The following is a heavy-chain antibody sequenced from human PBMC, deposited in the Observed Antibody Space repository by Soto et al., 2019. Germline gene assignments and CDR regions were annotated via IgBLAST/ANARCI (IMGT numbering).Heavy chain of an antibody. J-gene: IGHJ4*02. CDR1: GYTLTELS. Sequence: VASVKVSCSVSGYTLTELSMHWVRQAPGKGLEWMGGFDAEDCETSYAQKVQGRVTMTEDTSTDTAYMELSSLRSKDTAVYSCATKNYYDSSGYHYWGQGPLVTVSS. CDR2: FDAEDCET. V-gene: IGHV1-24*01. D-gene: IGHD3-22*01. CDR3: ATKNYYDSSGYHY.